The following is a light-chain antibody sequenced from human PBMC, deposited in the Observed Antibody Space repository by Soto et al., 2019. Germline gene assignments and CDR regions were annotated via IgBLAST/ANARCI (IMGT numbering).Light chain of an antibody. V-gene: IGLV2-14*01. Sequence: QSALTQPASVSGSPGQSITISCTGTSSDVGGYNYVSWYQQHAGKAPKLMIYEVSNRPSGVSNRFSGSKSGNTAPLTISGIQAEDEADYYCSSYTSSSTVVFGGGTKLTVL. J-gene: IGLJ2*01. CDR3: SSYTSSSTVV. CDR2: EVS. CDR1: SSDVGGYNY.